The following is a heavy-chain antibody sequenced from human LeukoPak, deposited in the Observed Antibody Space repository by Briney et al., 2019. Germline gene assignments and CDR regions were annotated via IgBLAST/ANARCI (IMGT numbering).Heavy chain of an antibody. CDR1: GFTFSSYG. Sequence: GGSLRLSCAASGFTFSSYGMHWVRQAPGKGLEWVAFIRYDGSNKYYVDSVKGRFTISRDNSKNTLYLQMNSLRAEDTAVYYCAKGYSYAFEYWGQGTLVTASS. CDR2: IRYDGSNK. CDR3: AKGYSYAFEY. V-gene: IGHV3-30*02. D-gene: IGHD5-18*01. J-gene: IGHJ4*02.